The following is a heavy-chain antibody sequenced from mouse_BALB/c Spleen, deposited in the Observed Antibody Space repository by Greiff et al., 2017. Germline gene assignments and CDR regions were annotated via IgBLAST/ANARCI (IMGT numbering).Heavy chain of an antibody. CDR2: IDPANGNT. Sequence: EVKLVESGGGLVKPGASVKLSCTASGFNIKDTYMHWVKQRPEQGLEWIGRIDPANGNTKYDPKFQGKATITADTSSNTAYLQLSSLTSEDTAVYYCARSRRYIDYWGQGTSVTVSS. CDR1: GFNIKDTY. D-gene: IGHD2-14*01. CDR3: ARSRRYIDY. V-gene: IGHV14-3*02. J-gene: IGHJ4*01.